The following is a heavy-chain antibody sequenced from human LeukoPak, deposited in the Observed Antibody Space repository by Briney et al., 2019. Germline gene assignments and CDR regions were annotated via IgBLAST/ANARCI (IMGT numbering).Heavy chain of an antibody. J-gene: IGHJ6*02. Sequence: GGSLRLSCAASGFTFSSYSMNWVRQAPGKGLEWVSGISWNSGSIGYADSVKGRFTISRDNAKNSLYLQMNSLRAEDTALYYCAKGYSSSPSGCYYYGMDVWGQGTTVTVSS. V-gene: IGHV3-9*01. D-gene: IGHD6-6*01. CDR2: ISWNSGSI. CDR1: GFTFSSYS. CDR3: AKGYSSSPSGCYYYGMDV.